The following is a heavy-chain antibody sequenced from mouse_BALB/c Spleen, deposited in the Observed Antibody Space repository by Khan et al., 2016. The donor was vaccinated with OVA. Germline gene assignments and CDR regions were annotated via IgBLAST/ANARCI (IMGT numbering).Heavy chain of an antibody. J-gene: IGHJ3*01. V-gene: IGHV3-2*02. CDR1: GYSITSEYA. CDR3: ARKDYYDCDPFPY. Sequence: EVKLEESGPGLVKPSQSLSLTCTVTGYSITSEYAWNWIRQFPGNKLEWMGYINYSGNTRFNPSLKSRTSITRDTSKNQFFLQLNSVTTEDTATYYCARKDYYDCDPFPYWGQGTLVTVSA. CDR2: INYSGNT. D-gene: IGHD2-4*01.